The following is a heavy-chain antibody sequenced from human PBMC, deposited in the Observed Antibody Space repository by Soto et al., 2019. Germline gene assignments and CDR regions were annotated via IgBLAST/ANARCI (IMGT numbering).Heavy chain of an antibody. D-gene: IGHD3-9*01. J-gene: IGHJ4*02. V-gene: IGHV3-48*03. CDR3: ASKIVTPGYHYYDY. Sequence: GGSLRLSGAASGFSLSSGEMSWVRQAPGKGLEWVSYISGSGTSTQYSDSVKGRFTISRDNAKNSLHLQMNSLGAEDTAVYYCASKIVTPGYHYYDYWGQGTLVTVSS. CDR1: GFSLSSGE. CDR2: ISGSGTST.